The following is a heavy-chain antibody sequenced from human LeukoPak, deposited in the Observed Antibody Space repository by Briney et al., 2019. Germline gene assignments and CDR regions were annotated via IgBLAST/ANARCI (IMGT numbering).Heavy chain of an antibody. CDR3: AKTRDGYYWY. CDR1: GFTFSSYA. D-gene: IGHD3-22*01. J-gene: IGHJ4*02. Sequence: GGSLRLSCAASGFTFSSYAMSWVRQAPGKGLEWVSALSGSGGSTYYADSVKGRFTISRDNSKNTLYLQMNSLRPEDTAVYDCAKTRDGYYWYWGQGTLVTVSS. CDR2: LSGSGGST. V-gene: IGHV3-23*01.